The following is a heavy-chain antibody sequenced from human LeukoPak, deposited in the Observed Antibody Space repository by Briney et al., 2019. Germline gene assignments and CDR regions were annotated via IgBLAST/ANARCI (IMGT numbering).Heavy chain of an antibody. J-gene: IGHJ4*02. V-gene: IGHV4-34*01. CDR1: GGSFSGYY. CDR2: INHSGST. CDR3: AREPDYYDSSATVDPFDY. D-gene: IGHD3-22*01. Sequence: SETLSLTCAVYGGSFSGYYWSWIRQPPGKGLEWIGEINHSGSTNYSPSLKSRVTISVDTSKNQFSLKLSSVTAADTAVYYCAREPDYYDSSATVDPFDYWGQGTLVTVSS.